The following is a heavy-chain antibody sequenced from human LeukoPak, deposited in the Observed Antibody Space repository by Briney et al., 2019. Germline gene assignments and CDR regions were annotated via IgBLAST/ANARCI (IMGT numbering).Heavy chain of an antibody. CDR3: AKLLYYDYVWGSYRYGVFDI. V-gene: IGHV3-73*01. CDR1: GFTFSGSA. D-gene: IGHD3-16*02. J-gene: IGHJ3*02. CDR2: IRSKANSYAT. Sequence: GGSLRLSCAASGFTFSGSAMHWVRQASGKGLEWVGRIRSKANSYATAYAASVKGRFTISRDDSKNTAYLQMNSLKTEDTAVYYCAKLLYYDYVWGSYRYGVFDIWGQGTMVTVSS.